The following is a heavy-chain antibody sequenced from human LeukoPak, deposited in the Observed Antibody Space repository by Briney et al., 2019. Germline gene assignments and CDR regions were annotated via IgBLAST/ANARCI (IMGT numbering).Heavy chain of an antibody. CDR2: IYYSGST. CDR1: GGSISSYY. CDR3: ARGTLWLRSLEWLSDPPDY. Sequence: SETLSLTCTVSGGSISSYYWSWIRQPAGKGLEWIGYIYYSGSTNYNPSLKSRVTISVDTSKNQFFLKLSSVTAADTAVYYCARGTLWLRSLEWLSDPPDYWGQGTLVTVSS. J-gene: IGHJ4*02. D-gene: IGHD3-3*01. V-gene: IGHV4-59*12.